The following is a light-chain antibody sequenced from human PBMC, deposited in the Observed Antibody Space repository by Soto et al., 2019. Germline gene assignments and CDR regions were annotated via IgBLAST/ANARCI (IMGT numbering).Light chain of an antibody. V-gene: IGLV2-14*01. CDR3: SSYTGSSIP. CDR1: SSDIGAYDY. Sequence: QSALTQPASLSGSPGQSITISCTGTSSDIGAYDYVSWFQQHPGKAPKLMISEVNNRPSGVSNRFSGSKSGNTASLTISGLQAEDEADYYCSSYTGSSIPFGTGTKVTVL. J-gene: IGLJ1*01. CDR2: EVN.